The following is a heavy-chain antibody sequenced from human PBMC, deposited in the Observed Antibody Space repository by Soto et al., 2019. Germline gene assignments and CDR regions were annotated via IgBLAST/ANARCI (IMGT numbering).Heavy chain of an antibody. CDR3: VAETYDY. Sequence: QVPLVESGGGVVQPGRSLRLSCAASGFIFSSYGMHWVRQAPGKGLEWVAVISYDGSNKYYADSVKGRFTISRDNSKNTLYLQRNSLRAEDTAVYYCVAETYDYWGQGTLVTVSS. J-gene: IGHJ4*02. CDR1: GFIFSSYG. CDR2: ISYDGSNK. V-gene: IGHV3-30*03.